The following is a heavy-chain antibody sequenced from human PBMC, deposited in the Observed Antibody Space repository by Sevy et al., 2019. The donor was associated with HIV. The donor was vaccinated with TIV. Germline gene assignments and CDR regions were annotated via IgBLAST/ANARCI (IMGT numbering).Heavy chain of an antibody. CDR3: AGENAWGRGYS. D-gene: IGHD1-26*01. CDR1: GGSITSLY. V-gene: IGHV4-59*08. Sequence: SETLSLTCTVSGGSITSLYWNWIRQPPGKGLEWMANIYYNGHINYNRSLKSRITLSLDTSKNQFSLRLSSVTAADTAMYYCAGENAWGRGYSWGQGTLVTVSS. J-gene: IGHJ4*02. CDR2: IYYNGHI.